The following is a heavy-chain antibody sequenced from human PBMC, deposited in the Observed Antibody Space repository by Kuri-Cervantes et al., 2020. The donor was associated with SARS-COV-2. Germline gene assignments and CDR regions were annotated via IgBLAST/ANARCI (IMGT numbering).Heavy chain of an antibody. D-gene: IGHD5-12*01. CDR3: AKDPWAVVASGAFDT. CDR1: GFTFSSYA. Sequence: GESLKISCAASGFTFSSYAMSWVRQAPGKGLEWVSAISGSGGSTYYADSVKGRFTISRDNSQNTLFLQMDNLRAEDTATYYCAKDPWAVVASGAFDTWGQGTMVTVSS. J-gene: IGHJ3*02. CDR2: ISGSGGST. V-gene: IGHV3-23*01.